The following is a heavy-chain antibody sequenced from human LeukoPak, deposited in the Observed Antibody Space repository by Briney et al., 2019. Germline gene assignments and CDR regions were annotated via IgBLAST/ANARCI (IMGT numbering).Heavy chain of an antibody. CDR2: IIPIFGTA. Sequence: ASVKVSCKASGGTFSSYAISWVRQAPGQGLEWMGRIIPIFGTANYAQKFQGRVTITTDESTSTAYMELSSLRSEDTAVYYCARDSDDSSGYYSWYFDLWGRGTLVTVSS. J-gene: IGHJ2*01. CDR3: ARDSDDSSGYYSWYFDL. CDR1: GGTFSSYA. V-gene: IGHV1-69*05. D-gene: IGHD3-22*01.